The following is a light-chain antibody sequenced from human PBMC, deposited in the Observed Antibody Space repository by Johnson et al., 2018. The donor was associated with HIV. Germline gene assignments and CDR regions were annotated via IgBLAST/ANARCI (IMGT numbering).Light chain of an antibody. J-gene: IGLJ1*01. V-gene: IGLV1-51*01. CDR1: SSNIENNY. CDR3: GTWDGGLSIYV. Sequence: QPVLTQPPSVSAAPGQKVAISCSGSSSNIENNYVSWYQQLPGTAPKLLIYDSNKRPSGIPDRFSGSKSGTSATLGITGLQTGDEANYYCGTWDGGLSIYVFGTGTDVTVL. CDR2: DSN.